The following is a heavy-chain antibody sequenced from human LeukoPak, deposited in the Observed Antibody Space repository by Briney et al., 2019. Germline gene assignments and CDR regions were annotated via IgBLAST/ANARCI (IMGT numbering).Heavy chain of an antibody. CDR2: ISGSGGST. J-gene: IGHJ4*02. CDR3: ARDLSYYYDILTGPED. CDR1: GFTFSSYA. Sequence: GGSLRLSCAASGFTFSSYAMSWVRQAPGKGLEWVSAISGSGGSTYYADSVKGRFTISRDNAKNSLYLQMNSLRAEDTAVYYCARDLSYYYDILTGPEDWGQGTLVTVSS. D-gene: IGHD3-9*01. V-gene: IGHV3-23*01.